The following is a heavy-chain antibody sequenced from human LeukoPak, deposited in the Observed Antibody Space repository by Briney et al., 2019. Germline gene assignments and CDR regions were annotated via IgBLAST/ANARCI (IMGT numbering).Heavy chain of an antibody. CDR1: GGSVSSTNW. CDR3: AREGGFYRPLDY. CDR2: VHLDGRT. J-gene: IGHJ4*02. Sequence: SETLSLTCGVSGGSVSSTNWWTWIRQPPGKGLEWIGEVHLDGRTNFNPSLKSRFTMSVDPSENHVSLKLTSVTAADTAGYYCAREGGFYRPLDYSGQGTLVTVSS. V-gene: IGHV4-4*02. D-gene: IGHD6-25*01.